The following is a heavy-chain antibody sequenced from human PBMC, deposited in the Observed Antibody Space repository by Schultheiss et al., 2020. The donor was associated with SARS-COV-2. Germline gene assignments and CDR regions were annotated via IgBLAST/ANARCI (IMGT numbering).Heavy chain of an antibody. J-gene: IGHJ4*02. Sequence: GGSLRLSCAASGFTFSSYAMSWVRQAPGKGLEWVSAISGSGGSTYYADSVKGRFTISRDNSKNTLYLQMNSLRAEDTAVYYCSRRSGKMGRFDYWGQGTLVTV. CDR2: ISGSGGST. V-gene: IGHV3-23*01. CDR1: GFTFSSYA. D-gene: IGHD1-26*01. CDR3: SRRSGKMGRFDY.